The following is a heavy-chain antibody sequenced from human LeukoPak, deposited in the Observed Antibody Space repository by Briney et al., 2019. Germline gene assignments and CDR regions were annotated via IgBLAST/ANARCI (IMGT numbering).Heavy chain of an antibody. J-gene: IGHJ5*02. CDR3: ARVNEYWFDP. CDR2: IKQDGSEK. D-gene: IGHD1-1*01. Sequence: GGSLRLSCAASGFTFSSYWISWVRQAPGKGLEWVANIKQDGSEKYYVDSVRGRFTISRDNAKNSLYLQMNSLRAEDTAVYYCARVNEYWFDPWGQGTLVTVSS. V-gene: IGHV3-7*01. CDR1: GFTFSSYW.